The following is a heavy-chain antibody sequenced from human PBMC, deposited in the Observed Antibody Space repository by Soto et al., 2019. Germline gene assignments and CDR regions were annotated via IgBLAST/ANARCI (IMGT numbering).Heavy chain of an antibody. V-gene: IGHV3-30*18. D-gene: IGHD5-12*01. CDR2: ISYDGSNK. CDR1: GFTFSSYG. Sequence: QVQLVESGGGVVQPGRSLRLSCAASGFTFSSYGMHWVRQAPGKGLEWVAVISYDGSNKYYADSVKGRFTISRDNSKNTLYLQMNSLRAEDTAVYYCAKDRYSGYDVYTVDYWGQGTLVTVSS. J-gene: IGHJ4*02. CDR3: AKDRYSGYDVYTVDY.